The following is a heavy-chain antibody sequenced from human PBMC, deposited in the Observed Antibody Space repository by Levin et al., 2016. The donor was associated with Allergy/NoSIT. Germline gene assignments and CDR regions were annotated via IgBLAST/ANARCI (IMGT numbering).Heavy chain of an antibody. CDR3: ARGGSDTAMAHDY. D-gene: IGHD5-18*01. CDR1: GYAFGTYA. Sequence: GESLKISCAASGYAFGTYAMSWVRQAPGKGLEWVSFISATGSLTKYADSVKGRFTISRDNSKNTAYLQMNSLTAEDTAVYFCARGGSDTAMAHDYWGQGTLVTVSS. J-gene: IGHJ4*02. CDR2: ISATGSLT. V-gene: IGHV3-23*01.